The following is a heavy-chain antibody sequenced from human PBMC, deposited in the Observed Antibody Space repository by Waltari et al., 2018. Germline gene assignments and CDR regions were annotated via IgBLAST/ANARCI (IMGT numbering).Heavy chain of an antibody. V-gene: IGHV4-59*01. Sequence: QLQLQESGPGLVKPSETLSLTCHVSGGSISSYYSSWIRTPPGKGLEWIGYIYYSGSTNYNPSLKSRVTISGDTSKNQFSLKLSSVTAADTAVYYCARWYYDFWSGYYGDAFDIWGQGTMVTVSS. J-gene: IGHJ3*02. CDR3: ARWYYDFWSGYYGDAFDI. D-gene: IGHD3-3*01. CDR2: IYYSGST. CDR1: GGSISSYY.